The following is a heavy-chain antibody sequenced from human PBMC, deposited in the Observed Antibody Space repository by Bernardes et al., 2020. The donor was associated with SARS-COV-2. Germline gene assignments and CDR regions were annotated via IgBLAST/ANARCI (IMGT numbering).Heavy chain of an antibody. CDR2: IYYSGST. D-gene: IGHD3-22*01. J-gene: IGHJ4*02. CDR1: GGSISSGGYY. Sequence: SETLSPTCTVSGGSISSGGYYWSWIRQHPGKGLEWIGYIYYSGSTHYNPSLKSRVTISVDTSKNQFSLKLSSVTAADTAVYYCARARITMLVVVPEFDYWGQGTLVTVSS. V-gene: IGHV4-31*03. CDR3: ARARITMLVVVPEFDY.